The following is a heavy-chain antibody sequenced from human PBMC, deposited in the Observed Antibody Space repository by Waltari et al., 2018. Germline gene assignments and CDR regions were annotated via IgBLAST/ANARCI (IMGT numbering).Heavy chain of an antibody. D-gene: IGHD6-13*01. J-gene: IGHJ4*02. CDR1: DGSISSGDYY. Sequence: QLQLQESGPGLLKPSGTLSLTCTVSDGSISSGDYYRGWLRLSPGKGPEWIGSVYDSGSTAYNTSLKRRGTISVDTSKKQCSLKLSSVTAADTAVYYCARSLHIFRAAAGMFDYWGQGTLVTVSS. V-gene: IGHV4-39*01. CDR2: VYDSGST. CDR3: ARSLHIFRAAAGMFDY.